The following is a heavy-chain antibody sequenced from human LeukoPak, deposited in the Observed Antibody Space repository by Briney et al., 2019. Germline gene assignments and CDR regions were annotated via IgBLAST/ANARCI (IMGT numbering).Heavy chain of an antibody. J-gene: IGHJ4*02. Sequence: GGSLRLSCAASGFSVTSNHMDWVRQAPGKGLEWVSIIYTGGTTHYADSLNDRFTISRDDSINTLYLQMNSLRAEDTAVYYCARDSSSYYFDYWGQGTLVTVSS. CDR1: GFSVTSNH. CDR2: IYTGGTT. D-gene: IGHD6-6*01. V-gene: IGHV3-66*01. CDR3: ARDSSSYYFDY.